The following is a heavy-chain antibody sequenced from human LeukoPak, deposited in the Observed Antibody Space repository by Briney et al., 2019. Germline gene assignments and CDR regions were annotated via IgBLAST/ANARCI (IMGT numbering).Heavy chain of an antibody. Sequence: PSETLSLTCSVSGGSITATEFDWAWIRQPPGQALEWIATISSSGKSYYNPYFMSRVTISVDTSKNQFSLDVTSVTAADTGLFYCARFKGGTGFDYWGRGVLVIVS. CDR2: ISSSGKS. CDR1: GGSITATEFD. V-gene: IGHV4-39*01. D-gene: IGHD1-26*01. CDR3: ARFKGGTGFDY. J-gene: IGHJ4*02.